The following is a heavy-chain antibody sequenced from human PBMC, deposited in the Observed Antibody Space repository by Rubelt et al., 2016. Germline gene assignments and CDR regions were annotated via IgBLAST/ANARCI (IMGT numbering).Heavy chain of an antibody. CDR2: ITASGGAR. V-gene: IGHV3-48*03. J-gene: IGHJ5*02. D-gene: IGHD2/OR15-2a*01. Sequence: EVQLVESGGGLVQPGGSLRLSCAASGFSFNIYEMNWVRQAPGKGLEWVSYITASGGARHYTDAVEGRFTVSRDNAKNLLYLQMNNVTDDDTALYYCVRDEYGVGGDPWGQGTLVTVSS. CDR1: GFSFNIYE. CDR3: VRDEYGVGGDP.